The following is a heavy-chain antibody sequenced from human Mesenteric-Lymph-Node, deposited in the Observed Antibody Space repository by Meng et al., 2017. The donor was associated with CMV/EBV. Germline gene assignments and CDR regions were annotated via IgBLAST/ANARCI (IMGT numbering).Heavy chain of an antibody. V-gene: IGHV3-23*01. CDR3: AKSSVYNWNVYFDY. Sequence: ASGFTFSSYSLSWVRQAPGKGLEWVSAISGSGGSTYYADSVKGRFTISRDNSKNTLYLQMNSLRAEDTAVYYCAKSSVYNWNVYFDYWGQGTLVTVSS. CDR2: ISGSGGST. D-gene: IGHD1-1*01. J-gene: IGHJ4*02. CDR1: GFTFSSYS.